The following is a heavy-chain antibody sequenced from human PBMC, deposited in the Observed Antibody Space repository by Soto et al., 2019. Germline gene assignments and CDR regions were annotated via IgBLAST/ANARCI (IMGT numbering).Heavy chain of an antibody. CDR3: ARGSRDSYPGSRIFDL. D-gene: IGHD3-10*01. J-gene: IGHJ4*02. V-gene: IGHV3-30-3*01. Sequence: GGSLRLSCAASGFTFSSYAMHWVRQAPGKGLEWVAVISYDGSNKYYADSVKGRFTISRDNSKSTLYLQMSSLRAEDSAVYFCARGSRDSYPGSRIFDLWGRGTRVTVSS. CDR1: GFTFSSYA. CDR2: ISYDGSNK.